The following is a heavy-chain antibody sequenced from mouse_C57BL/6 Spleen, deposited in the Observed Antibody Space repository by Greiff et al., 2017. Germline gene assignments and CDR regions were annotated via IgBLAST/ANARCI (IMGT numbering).Heavy chain of an antibody. V-gene: IGHV1-15*01. CDR1: GYTFTDYE. D-gene: IGHD2-2*01. J-gene: IGHJ3*01. CDR3: TPYGYDWSWFAY. Sequence: QVQLQQSGAELVRPGASVTLSCKASGYTFTDYEMHWVKQTPVHGLEWIGAIDPETGGTAYNQKFKGKAILTADKSSSTAYMELRSLTSEDSAVYYFTPYGYDWSWFAYWGQGTLVTVSA. CDR2: IDPETGGT.